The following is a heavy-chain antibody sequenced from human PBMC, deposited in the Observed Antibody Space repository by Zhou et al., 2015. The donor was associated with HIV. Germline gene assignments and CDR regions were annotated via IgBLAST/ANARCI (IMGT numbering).Heavy chain of an antibody. CDR1: EGTFSSYG. CDR2: ITPVLGTA. J-gene: IGHJ2*01. CDR3: AREGWGSWYFDL. D-gene: IGHD7-27*01. Sequence: QVQLVQSGAEVKKPGSSVKVSCKPSEGTFSSYGISWVRQAPGQGLEWMGGITPVLGTAKYAQKFQGRVSFTADRSTSTAYMELRSLRSDDTAAYYCAREGWGSWYFDLWGRGTLVRVSS. V-gene: IGHV1-69*06.